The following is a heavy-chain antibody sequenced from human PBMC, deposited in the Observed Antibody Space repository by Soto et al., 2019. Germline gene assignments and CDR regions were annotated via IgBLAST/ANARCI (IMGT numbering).Heavy chain of an antibody. V-gene: IGHV4-34*01. CDR3: ARHIYCGGDCDAGYYYYGMDV. Sequence: SETLSLTCSVYGGSFSGYYWSWIRQPPGKGLEWIGEINHSGSTNYNPSLKSRVTISVDTSKNQFSLKLSSVTAADTAVYYCARHIYCGGDCDAGYYYYGMDVWGQGTTVS. CDR1: GGSFSGYY. J-gene: IGHJ6*02. CDR2: INHSGST. D-gene: IGHD2-21*02.